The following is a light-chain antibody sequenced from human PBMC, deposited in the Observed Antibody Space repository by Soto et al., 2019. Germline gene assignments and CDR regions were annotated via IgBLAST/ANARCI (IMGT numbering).Light chain of an antibody. Sequence: EIVLTQSPGTLSLSPGERATLSCRASQSVSSSYLAWYQQKPGQAPRLLIYGSSSRATGIPDRFSGSGCGTDFTLTISRLEPEDFGVYYCQQYGSSPRTFGLGTKVEIK. CDR3: QQYGSSPRT. J-gene: IGKJ1*01. CDR1: QSVSSSY. V-gene: IGKV3-20*01. CDR2: GSS.